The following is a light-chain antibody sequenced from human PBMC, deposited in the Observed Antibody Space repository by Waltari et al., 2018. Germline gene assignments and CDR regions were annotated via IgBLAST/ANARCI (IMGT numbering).Light chain of an antibody. CDR2: DAS. V-gene: IGKV3D-20*02. CDR3: LQRSLWPWT. CDR1: QSLSNTY. Sequence: EIVLTQSPGTLSLSPGERASLSCRASQSLSNTYVAWYQHKPGQAPRLLIFDASRRATGIPDRFSGSGSGTDFSLTISSLEPEDFAVYYCLQRSLWPWTFGQGTKVAVK. J-gene: IGKJ1*01.